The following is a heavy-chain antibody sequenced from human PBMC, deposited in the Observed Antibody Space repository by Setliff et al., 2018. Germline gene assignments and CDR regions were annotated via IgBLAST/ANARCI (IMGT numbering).Heavy chain of an antibody. CDR3: ARDGATIQKPLNDLYYYYYMDV. J-gene: IGHJ6*03. Sequence: LSLTCAVYGGSFSGYYWSWVRQAPGKGLEWVAIISYDGSSKYYADSVKGRFTISRDNSKNTLYVQMDSLRPEDTAVYYCARDGATIQKPLNDLYYYYYMDVWGKGTTVTVSS. D-gene: IGHD5-12*01. CDR2: ISYDGSSK. V-gene: IGHV3-30*03. CDR1: GGSFSGYY.